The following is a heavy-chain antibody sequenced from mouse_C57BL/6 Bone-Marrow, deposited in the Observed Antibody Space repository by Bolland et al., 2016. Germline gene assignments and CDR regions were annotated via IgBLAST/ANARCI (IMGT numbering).Heavy chain of an antibody. CDR3: ARSRRGYHYFDY. J-gene: IGHJ2*01. D-gene: IGHD2-2*01. Sequence: YNEKFKSKATLTVDTSSSIAYMQLSSLTSEDSAVYYCARSRRGYHYFDYWGPGTT. V-gene: IGHV1-55*01.